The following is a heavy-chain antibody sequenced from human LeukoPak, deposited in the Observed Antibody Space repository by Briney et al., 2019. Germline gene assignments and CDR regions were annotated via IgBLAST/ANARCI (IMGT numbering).Heavy chain of an antibody. CDR3: AKRGAYCSSASCLPDY. Sequence: GGSLRLSCAASGFTFSSYSMNWVRQAPGKGLEWVSSISSSSSYIYYADSVKGRFTISRDNSKNTLYVQMNSLRAEDTAVYYCAKRGAYCSSASCLPDYWGQGTLVTVAS. D-gene: IGHD2-2*01. CDR1: GFTFSSYS. J-gene: IGHJ4*02. V-gene: IGHV3-21*01. CDR2: ISSSSSYI.